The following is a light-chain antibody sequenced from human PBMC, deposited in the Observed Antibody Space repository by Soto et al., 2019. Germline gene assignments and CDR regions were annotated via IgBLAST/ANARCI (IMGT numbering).Light chain of an antibody. CDR2: DAS. CDR3: QQYNCYSTWT. V-gene: IGKV1-5*01. CDR1: QSISKW. J-gene: IGKJ1*01. Sequence: DIQLTQSPSTLSASVGDRVTIACRASQSISKWLAWYQQKPGKAPKVLIWDASILHSGVPSRFSGSGSATEFPLTISTLQPDDFATYYCQQYNCYSTWTFGQGTKVEIK.